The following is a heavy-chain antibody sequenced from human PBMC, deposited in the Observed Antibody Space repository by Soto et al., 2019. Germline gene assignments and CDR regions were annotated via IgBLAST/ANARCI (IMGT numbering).Heavy chain of an antibody. CDR2: IIPIFGTA. V-gene: IGHV1-69*13. CDR1: GGTFSSYA. D-gene: IGHD6-13*01. Sequence: GASVKVSCKASGGTFSSYAISWVRQAPGQGLEWMGGIIPIFGTANYAQKFQGRVTITADESTSTAYMELSSLRSEDTAVYYCVHSSHDGYYYYGMDVWGQGTTVTVSS. J-gene: IGHJ6*02. CDR3: VHSSHDGYYYYGMDV.